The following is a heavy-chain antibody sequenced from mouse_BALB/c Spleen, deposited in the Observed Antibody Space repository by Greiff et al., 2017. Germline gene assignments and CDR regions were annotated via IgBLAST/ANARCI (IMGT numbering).Heavy chain of an antibody. J-gene: IGHJ1*01. D-gene: IGHD1-1*01. CDR1: GYTFTSYW. CDR3: ARHYYGSSYWYFDV. V-gene: IGHV1-7*01. CDR2: INPSTGYT. Sequence: QVQLKQSGAELAKPGASVKMSCKASGYTFTSYWMHWVKQRPGQGLEWIGYINPSTGYTEYNQKFKDKATLTADKSSSTAYMQLSSLTSEDSAVYYCARHYYGSSYWYFDVWGAGTTVTVAS.